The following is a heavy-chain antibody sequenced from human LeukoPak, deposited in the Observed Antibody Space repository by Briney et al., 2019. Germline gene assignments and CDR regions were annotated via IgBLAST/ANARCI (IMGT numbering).Heavy chain of an antibody. CDR1: GFTFSSYN. CDR2: IDSSSRYI. Sequence: PGASLRLSCTASGFTFSSYNMDWVRQAPGQGMEWDSFIDSSSRYIYQADSVKGRFTISRDNAKSSVFLQMNSLRAEDTAVYYCARVGGHCTSTSCPPPDYWGQGTLVTVSS. CDR3: ARVGGHCTSTSCPPPDY. D-gene: IGHD2-2*01. J-gene: IGHJ4*02. V-gene: IGHV3-21*01.